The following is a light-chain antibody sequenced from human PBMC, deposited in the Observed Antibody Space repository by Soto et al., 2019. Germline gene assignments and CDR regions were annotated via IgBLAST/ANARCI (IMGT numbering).Light chain of an antibody. CDR1: SGHSSYA. CDR3: QTSGTGTPGV. Sequence: QPVLTQSPSASASLGASVKLTCTLSSGHSSYAIAWHQQQPEKGPRYLMKLNSDGSHSKGDGIPDRFSGSSSGAERYLAISSLQSEDEADYYSQTSGTGTPGVFGGGTQLTVL. J-gene: IGLJ3*02. V-gene: IGLV4-69*01. CDR2: LNSDGSH.